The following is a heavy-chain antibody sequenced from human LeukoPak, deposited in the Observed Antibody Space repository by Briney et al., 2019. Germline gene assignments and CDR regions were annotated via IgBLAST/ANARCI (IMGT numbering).Heavy chain of an antibody. CDR2: ISSSSYI. CDR3: ARDEQYCSGGSCYGTSPFDY. D-gene: IGHD2-15*01. Sequence: PGGSLRLSCAASGFTFSSYSMNWVRQAPGKGLEWVSSISSSSYIYYADSVKGRFTISRDNAKNSLYLQMNSLRAEDTAVYYCARDEQYCSGGSCYGTSPFDYWGQGTLVTVSS. CDR1: GFTFSSYS. J-gene: IGHJ4*02. V-gene: IGHV3-21*01.